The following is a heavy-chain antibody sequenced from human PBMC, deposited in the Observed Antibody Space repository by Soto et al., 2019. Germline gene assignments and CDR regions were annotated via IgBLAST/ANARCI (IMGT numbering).Heavy chain of an antibody. Sequence: SETLSLTCTVSGGSISSGGYYWSWIRQHPGKGLEWIGYIYYSGSTYYNPSLKSRVTISVDTSKNQFSLKLSSVTAADTAVYYCAREGGEEGPNWGLSKLPDPRGNWFDPWGQGTLVTVS. CDR3: AREGGEEGPNWGLSKLPDPRGNWFDP. D-gene: IGHD7-27*01. J-gene: IGHJ5*02. CDR1: GGSISSGGYY. V-gene: IGHV4-31*03. CDR2: IYYSGST.